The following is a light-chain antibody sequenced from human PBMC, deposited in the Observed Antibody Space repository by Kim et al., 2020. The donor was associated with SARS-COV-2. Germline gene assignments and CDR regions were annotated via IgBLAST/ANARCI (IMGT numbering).Light chain of an antibody. J-gene: IGLJ2*01. CDR1: KLGDKY. V-gene: IGLV3-1*01. CDR2: QDS. CDR3: QAWDSS. Sequence: SYELTLPPSLSVSPGQTASITCSGDKLGDKYACWYQQKPGQSPVLVIYQDSKRPSGIPERFSGSNSGNTATLTISGTQAMDEADYYCQAWDSSFGGGTQLTVL.